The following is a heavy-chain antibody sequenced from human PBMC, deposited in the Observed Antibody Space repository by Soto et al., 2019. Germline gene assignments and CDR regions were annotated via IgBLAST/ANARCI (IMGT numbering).Heavy chain of an antibody. CDR2: INPSIGTT. V-gene: IGHV1-46*03. D-gene: IGHD1-26*01. Sequence: ASVKVSCKASGYTFTSQNMHWVRQAPGQGLEWMGVINPSIGTTTYAQKFQGRVTMTSDTSTSSVYMEVSSLRSEDTAVYYCISTLGARFDDWGQGTLVTGSS. J-gene: IGHJ4*02. CDR3: ISTLGARFDD. CDR1: GYTFTSQN.